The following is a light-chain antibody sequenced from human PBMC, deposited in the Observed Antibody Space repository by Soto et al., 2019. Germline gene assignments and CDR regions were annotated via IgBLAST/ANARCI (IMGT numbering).Light chain of an antibody. J-gene: IGKJ1*01. CDR1: QSVSSN. V-gene: IGKV3-15*01. Sequence: EIVLTQSPATLSVYPGERATLSCRASQSVSSNLAWYRQKPGQAPRLLIYGASTRATGIPARFSGSGSGTEFTLTISSLQSEDFAVYYCQQYNNWGTFGQGTKVDIK. CDR2: GAS. CDR3: QQYNNWGT.